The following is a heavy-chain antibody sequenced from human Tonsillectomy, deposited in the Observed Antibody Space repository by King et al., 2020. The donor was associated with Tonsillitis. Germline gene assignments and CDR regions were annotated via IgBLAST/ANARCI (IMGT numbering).Heavy chain of an antibody. CDR1: GFAFRSYG. J-gene: IGHJ4*02. CDR3: ARERLYSSDWGIAY. D-gene: IGHD6-19*01. V-gene: IGHV3-33*05. Sequence: VQLVESGGGVVQPGRSLRLSCASSGFAFRSYGMHWVRQAPGKGLEWVAVISYDASRENYGDSVKGRFTISRDNSKNTLYLQMNSLRAEDTAVYYCARERLYSSDWGIAYWGQGSLVTVSS. CDR2: ISYDASRE.